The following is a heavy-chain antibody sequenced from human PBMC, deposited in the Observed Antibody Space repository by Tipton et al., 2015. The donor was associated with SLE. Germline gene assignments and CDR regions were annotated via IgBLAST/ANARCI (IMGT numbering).Heavy chain of an antibody. D-gene: IGHD3-3*01. J-gene: IGHJ6*03. Sequence: TLSLTCAVYGGSFSSYYWSWIRQPPGKGLEWIGEINHSGSTNYNPSLKSRVTKSVDTSKNQFSLKLSSVTAADTAVYYCARVRPPLSIFGVVKGTDYYYMDVWGKGTTVTVPS. V-gene: IGHV4-34*01. CDR1: GGSFSSYY. CDR3: ARVRPPLSIFGVVKGTDYYYMDV. CDR2: INHSGST.